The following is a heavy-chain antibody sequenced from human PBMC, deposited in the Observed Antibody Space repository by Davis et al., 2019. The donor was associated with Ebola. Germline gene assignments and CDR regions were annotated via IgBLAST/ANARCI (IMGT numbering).Heavy chain of an antibody. V-gene: IGHV3-48*03. CDR1: GFTFSSYE. D-gene: IGHD3/OR15-3a*01. Sequence: GESLKISCAAPGFTFSSYEMNWVRQAPGKGLEWVSYISSSGSTIYYADSVKGRFTISRDNAKNSLYLQMNSLRAEDTAVYYCARDGTVLDLPYYYYYGMDVWGQGTTVTVSS. J-gene: IGHJ6*02. CDR3: ARDGTVLDLPYYYYYGMDV. CDR2: ISSSGSTI.